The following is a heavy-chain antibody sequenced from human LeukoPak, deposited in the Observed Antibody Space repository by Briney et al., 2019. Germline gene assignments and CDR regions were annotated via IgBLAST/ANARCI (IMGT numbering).Heavy chain of an antibody. D-gene: IGHD3-10*01. V-gene: IGHV3-33*01. J-gene: IGHJ6*02. CDR2: IWYDGSNK. CDR1: GFTFSSYG. Sequence: GGSLRLSCAASGFTFSSYGMHWVRQAPGKGLEWVAVIWYDGSNKYYADSVKGRFTISRDNAKNSLYLQMNSLRAEDTAVYYCARNTQGSYYYGMDVWGQGTTVTVSS. CDR3: ARNTQGSYYYGMDV.